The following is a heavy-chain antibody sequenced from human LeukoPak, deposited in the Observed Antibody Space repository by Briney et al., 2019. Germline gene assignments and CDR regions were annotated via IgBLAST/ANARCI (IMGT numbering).Heavy chain of an antibody. V-gene: IGHV1-69*13. CDR1: GGTFSSYA. J-gene: IGHJ6*03. CDR3: ARGLVQTSPFYYYYYMDV. CDR2: IIPIFGTA. D-gene: IGHD2-8*02. Sequence: SVKVSCTASGGTFSSYAISWVRQAPGQGLEWMGGIIPIFGTANYAQKFQGRVTITADESTSTAYMELSSLRSEDTAVYYCARGLVQTSPFYYYYYMDVWGKGTTVTISS.